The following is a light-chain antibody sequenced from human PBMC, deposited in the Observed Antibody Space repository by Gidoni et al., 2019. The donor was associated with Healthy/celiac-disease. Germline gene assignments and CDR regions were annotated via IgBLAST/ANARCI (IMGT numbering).Light chain of an antibody. CDR2: SAS. Sequence: DIQMTQSPSSLSASVGDRVTITCRASQSISSYINWYQQKQGKAPKLLIYSASSLQSGVPSRCSGRGSGTEFTLTISSLQTEDFANYNCQQSYSTTWTFGQGTKVEIK. CDR1: QSISSY. V-gene: IGKV1-39*01. J-gene: IGKJ1*01. CDR3: QQSYSTTWT.